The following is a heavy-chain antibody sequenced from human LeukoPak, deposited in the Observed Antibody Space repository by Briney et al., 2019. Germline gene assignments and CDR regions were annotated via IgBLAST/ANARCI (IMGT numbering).Heavy chain of an antibody. J-gene: IGHJ4*02. V-gene: IGHV3-23*01. Sequence: QTGGSLRLSCAASGFTFSSYAMSWVRQAPGKGLEWVSAISGSGGSTYYADSVKGRFTISRDNSKNTLYLQMNSLRAEDTAVYYCAKDLRQLVSRFDYWGQGTLVTVSS. CDR2: ISGSGGST. D-gene: IGHD6-6*01. CDR3: AKDLRQLVSRFDY. CDR1: GFTFSSYA.